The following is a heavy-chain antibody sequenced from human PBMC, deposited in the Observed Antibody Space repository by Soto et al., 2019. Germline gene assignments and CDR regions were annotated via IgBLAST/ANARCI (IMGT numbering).Heavy chain of an antibody. CDR2: ISGGGDST. Sequence: GGSLRLSCAASGFTFSSYAISWIRLSPGKGLEWVSVISGGGDSTYYTPSVKGRFTISRDDFKNTLYLRMNSLRTEDTAIYYCAKLRDFVVLPAGILDYWGPGTLDTVSS. D-gene: IGHD2-8*01. J-gene: IGHJ4*02. CDR1: GFTFSSYA. CDR3: AKLRDFVVLPAGILDY. V-gene: IGHV3-23*01.